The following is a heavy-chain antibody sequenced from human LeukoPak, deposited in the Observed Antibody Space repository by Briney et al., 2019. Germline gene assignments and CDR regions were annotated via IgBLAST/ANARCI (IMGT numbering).Heavy chain of an antibody. J-gene: IGHJ4*02. CDR2: IYPGDSDT. V-gene: IGHV5-51*01. Sequence: GESLKISCKGSGYSFTSYWIGWVRQMPGKGLEWMGIIYPGDSDTRYSPSFQGQVTISADKSISTAYLQWSSLKASDTAVYYCARQPHLAYCGGDCYSSFDYWGQGTLVTVSS. CDR1: GYSFTSYW. CDR3: ARQPHLAYCGGDCYSSFDY. D-gene: IGHD2-21*02.